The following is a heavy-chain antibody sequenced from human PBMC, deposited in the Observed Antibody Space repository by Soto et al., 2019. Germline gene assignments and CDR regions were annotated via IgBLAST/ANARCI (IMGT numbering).Heavy chain of an antibody. CDR1: GFTFSNYG. CDR2: ISSDGSSK. V-gene: IGHV3-30*18. CDR3: AKVVEQQLVRCGLDC. J-gene: IGHJ4*02. D-gene: IGHD6-13*01. Sequence: QVPLVESGGGVVQPGTSLRLSCAASGFTFSNYGMHWVRQAPGKGLDCVASISSDGSSKYYADSVKGRFTISRDNSKNTLNLEMNSLRVEDTAVYYCAKVVEQQLVRCGLDCWGQGTLVTVSS.